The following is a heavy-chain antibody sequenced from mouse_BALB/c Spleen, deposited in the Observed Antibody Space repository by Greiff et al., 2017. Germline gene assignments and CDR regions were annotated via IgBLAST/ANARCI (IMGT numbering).Heavy chain of an antibody. CDR3: ARCRYDEAYYAMCN. D-gene: IGHD2-14*01. CDR2: IHYSGST. J-gene: IGHJ4*01. Sequence: EVQLQESGPDLVKPSQSLSLTCTVTGYSITSGYSWHWIRQFPGNNLELMGYIHYSGSTNYSPSLKSRFSITRDTSKNQFFLQLNSVTTEDTATYYCARCRYDEAYYAMCNWGQGTSVSVSS. CDR1: GYSITSGYS. V-gene: IGHV3-1*02.